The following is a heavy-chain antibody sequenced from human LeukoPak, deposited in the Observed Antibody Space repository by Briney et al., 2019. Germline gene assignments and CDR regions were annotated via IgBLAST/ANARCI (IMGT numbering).Heavy chain of an antibody. CDR1: GFTFSSYW. V-gene: IGHV3-74*01. Sequence: PGGSLRLSCADSGFTFSSYWMHWVRQAPGKGLVWVSRINSDGSSTSYADSVKGRFTISRDNAKNTLYLQMNSLRAEDTAVYYCASDPPGDYGLGFWGQGTLVTVSS. D-gene: IGHD4-17*01. CDR3: ASDPPGDYGLGF. J-gene: IGHJ4*02. CDR2: INSDGSST.